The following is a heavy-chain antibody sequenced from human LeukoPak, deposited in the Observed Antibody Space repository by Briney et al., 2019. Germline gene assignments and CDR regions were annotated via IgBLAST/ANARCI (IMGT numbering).Heavy chain of an antibody. J-gene: IGHJ4*02. CDR3: AKGHSGSYYSG. Sequence: QPSETLSLTCTVSAGSISGYYWSWLRQAPGKGLEWIGYIYYSGSTSYNPSLKSRVTISVDTSKNQFSLKLTSVTAADTAVYYCAKGHSGSYYSGWGQGTLVTVSS. CDR2: IYYSGST. CDR1: AGSISGYY. V-gene: IGHV4-59*01. D-gene: IGHD3-10*01.